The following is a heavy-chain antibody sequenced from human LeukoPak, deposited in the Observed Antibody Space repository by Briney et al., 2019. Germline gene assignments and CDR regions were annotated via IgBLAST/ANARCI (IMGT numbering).Heavy chain of an antibody. D-gene: IGHD3-3*01. J-gene: IGHJ5*02. CDR1: GFTFSSYW. CDR3: ARGGAIFGVVLKSGWFDP. V-gene: IGHV3-7*01. Sequence: PGGSLRLSCAASGFTFSSYWMSWVRQAPGKGLEWVANIKQDGSEKYYVDSVKGRFTISRDNAKNSLYLQMNSLRAEDTAVYYCARGGAIFGVVLKSGWFDPWGQGTLVTVSA. CDR2: IKQDGSEK.